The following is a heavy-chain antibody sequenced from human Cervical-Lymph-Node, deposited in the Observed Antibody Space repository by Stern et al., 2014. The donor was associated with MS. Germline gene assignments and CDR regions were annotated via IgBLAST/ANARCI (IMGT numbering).Heavy chain of an antibody. CDR1: GYTFNSYD. D-gene: IGHD3-3*01. J-gene: IGHJ4*02. V-gene: IGHV1-8*01. CDR3: ARGDVRFLEDPLDY. Sequence: VKLVESGAEVRKPGGSVKVAWKACGYTFNSYDIHWVRKGSGQGLEWMGWMNPRSGTRGSTQILQGRVAMTSNISMSIAYMELSDLRLDDTAIYYCARGDVRFLEDPLDYWGQGVMVTVSS. CDR2: MNPRSGTR.